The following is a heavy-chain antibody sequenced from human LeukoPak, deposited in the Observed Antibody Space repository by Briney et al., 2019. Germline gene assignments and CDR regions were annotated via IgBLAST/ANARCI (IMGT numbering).Heavy chain of an antibody. CDR3: ARAGCSSTSCCPEY. CDR1: GFTVSSYA. Sequence: GGSLRLSCADSGFTVSSYAMHWVRQTPGKGLEWVAVISYDGSNRYYADSVKGRFTISRDSSKNTLYLQMNSLRDEDTANYYCARAGCSSTSCCPEYWGQGTLVTVPT. D-gene: IGHD2-2*01. J-gene: IGHJ4*02. V-gene: IGHV3-30*04. CDR2: ISYDGSNR.